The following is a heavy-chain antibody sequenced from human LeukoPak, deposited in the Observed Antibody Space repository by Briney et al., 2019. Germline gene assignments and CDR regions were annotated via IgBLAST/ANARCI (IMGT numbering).Heavy chain of an antibody. Sequence: ASVKVSCKASGYTFTSYGISWVRQAPGQELEWMGWISAYNGNTNYAQKLQGRVTMTTDTSTSTAYMELRSLRSDDTAVYYCARGRSVAAREGIDYWGQGTLVTVSS. CDR3: ARGRSVAAREGIDY. CDR1: GYTFTSYG. CDR2: ISAYNGNT. V-gene: IGHV1-18*01. D-gene: IGHD6-6*01. J-gene: IGHJ4*02.